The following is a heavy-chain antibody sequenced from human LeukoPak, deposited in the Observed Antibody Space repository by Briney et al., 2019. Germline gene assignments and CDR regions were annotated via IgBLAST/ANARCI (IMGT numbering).Heavy chain of an antibody. D-gene: IGHD3-16*02. CDR3: ARFDYVWGSYRPQWFDP. V-gene: IGHV4-59*08. CDR1: GGSISSYY. Sequence: PSETLSLTCTVSGGSISSYYWSWIRQPPGKGLEWIGYIYYSGSTNYNPSLKSRVTISVDTSKNQFSLKLSSVTAADTAVYYCARFDYVWGSYRPQWFDPWGQGTLVTVSS. CDR2: IYYSGST. J-gene: IGHJ5*02.